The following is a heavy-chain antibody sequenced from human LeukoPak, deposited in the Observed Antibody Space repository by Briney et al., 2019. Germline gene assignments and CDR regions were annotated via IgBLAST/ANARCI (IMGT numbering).Heavy chain of an antibody. Sequence: GASVKVSCKASGYTFTVYYMHWVRQAPGQGLEWMGWIYPNSGGTKYAQKFQGRVTMTRDTSISTIYMELSSLRSDDTAVYYCARFSGSSNFDYWGQGTLVTVPS. CDR2: IYPNSGGT. CDR3: ARFSGSSNFDY. V-gene: IGHV1-2*02. CDR1: GYTFTVYY. D-gene: IGHD1-26*01. J-gene: IGHJ4*02.